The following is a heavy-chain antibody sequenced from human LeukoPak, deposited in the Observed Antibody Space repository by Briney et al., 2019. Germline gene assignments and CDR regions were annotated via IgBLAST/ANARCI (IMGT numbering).Heavy chain of an antibody. CDR3: ARGDYGDYYNWFDT. J-gene: IGHJ5*02. D-gene: IGHD4-17*01. V-gene: IGHV6-1*01. CDR1: GDSVSSNSAA. CDR2: TYYRSKWYN. Sequence: SQTLSLTCAISGDSVSSNSAAWNWLRQSPSRGLEWLGRTYYRSKWYNDYAVSVKSRITINPDTSKNQFSLQLNSVTPEDTAVYYCARGDYGDYYNWFDTWGQGTLVTVSS.